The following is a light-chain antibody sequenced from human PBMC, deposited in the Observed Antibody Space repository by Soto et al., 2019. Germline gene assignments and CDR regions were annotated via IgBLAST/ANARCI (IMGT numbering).Light chain of an antibody. J-gene: IGKJ1*01. CDR2: EAS. CDR3: QQYNGYSRT. CDR1: QSIGSS. Sequence: DIRMTQSPSTLSASVGDRITITCRASQSIGSSLAWYQQKPGIAPKLLIYEASSLQSGVPSRFSGSGSGTEFSLTISSLQPTDFATYYCQQYNGYSRTFGQGTKVEIK. V-gene: IGKV1-5*03.